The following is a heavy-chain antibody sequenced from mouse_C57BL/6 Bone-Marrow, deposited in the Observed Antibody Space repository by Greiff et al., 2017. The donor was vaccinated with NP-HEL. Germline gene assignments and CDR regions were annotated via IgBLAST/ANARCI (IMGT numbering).Heavy chain of an antibody. J-gene: IGHJ3*01. CDR1: GFTFSSYG. Sequence: EVQGVESGGDLVKPGGSLKLSCAASGFTFSSYGMSWVRQTPDKRLEWVATISSGGSYTYYPDSVKGRFTISRDNAKNTLYLQMSSLKSEDTAMYYCARPRAPITTVVARFAYWGQGTLVTVSA. CDR3: ARPRAPITTVVARFAY. D-gene: IGHD1-1*01. V-gene: IGHV5-6*01. CDR2: ISSGGSYT.